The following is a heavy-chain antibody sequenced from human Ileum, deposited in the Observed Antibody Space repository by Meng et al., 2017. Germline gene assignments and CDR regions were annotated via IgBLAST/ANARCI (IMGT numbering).Heavy chain of an antibody. D-gene: IGHD1-26*01. Sequence: QVQLVESGGGVAQPGRSLRLSCATSGFTFSGYGFHWVRQAPGKGLEWVAVIWYDGSKKLYADSVKGRFTISRDNSKNTLYLQMDSLRVEDTAVYYCARDIGTVGFHLDYWGQGTLVTVSS. CDR3: ARDIGTVGFHLDY. CDR2: IWYDGSKK. J-gene: IGHJ4*02. CDR1: GFTFSGYG. V-gene: IGHV3-33*01.